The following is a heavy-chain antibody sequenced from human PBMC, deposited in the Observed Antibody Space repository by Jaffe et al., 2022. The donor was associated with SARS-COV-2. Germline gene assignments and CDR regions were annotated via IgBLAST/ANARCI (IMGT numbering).Heavy chain of an antibody. V-gene: IGHV3-23*04. J-gene: IGHJ4*02. CDR3: VKDCVRGGRGYCSSTSAAPDY. D-gene: IGHD2-2*01. CDR2: ISGSGGST. CDR1: GFTFSSYA. Sequence: EVQLVESGGGLVQPGGSLRLSCAASGFTFSSYAMSWVRQAPGKGLEWVSGISGSGGSTYYADSVKGRFTISRDNSKNTLYLQMNSLRAEDTAVYYCVKDCVRGGRGYCSSTSAAPDYWGQGTLVTVSS.